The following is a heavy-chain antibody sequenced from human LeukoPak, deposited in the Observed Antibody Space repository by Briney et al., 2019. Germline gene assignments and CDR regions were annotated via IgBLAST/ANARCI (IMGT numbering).Heavy chain of an antibody. CDR3: ARDHSRTEGGTSFWWFDP. J-gene: IGHJ5*02. Sequence: ASVTVSCTASGYVYTSYWMHWVRQAPGQGLEWMGVINPSGTTTVYAQKFQGRVTMTRDTSTSTDYLELRSLRSEDTATYYCARDHSRTEGGTSFWWFDPWGQGTLVIVSS. CDR1: GYVYTSYW. D-gene: IGHD1-26*01. V-gene: IGHV1-46*01. CDR2: INPSGTTT.